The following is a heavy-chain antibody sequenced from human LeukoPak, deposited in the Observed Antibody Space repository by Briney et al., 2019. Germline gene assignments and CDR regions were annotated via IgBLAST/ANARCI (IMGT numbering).Heavy chain of an antibody. CDR2: ISSSSSYI. CDR3: ARGFGPSSSRVGGYYYYMDV. Sequence: GGSLRLSCAASGFTFSSYIMNWVRQAPGKGLEWVSSISSSSSYIYYADSVKGRFTISRDNAKNSLYLQMNSLRAEDTAVYYCARGFGPSSSRVGGYYYYMDVWGKGTTVTVSS. CDR1: GFTFSSYI. V-gene: IGHV3-21*01. D-gene: IGHD6-13*01. J-gene: IGHJ6*03.